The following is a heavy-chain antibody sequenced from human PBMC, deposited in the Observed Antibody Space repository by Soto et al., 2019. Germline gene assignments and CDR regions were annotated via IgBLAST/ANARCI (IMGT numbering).Heavy chain of an antibody. CDR3: ARDLGWAFDS. J-gene: IGHJ4*02. CDR1: GFTFSTFS. CDR2: IRGGGRPI. Sequence: EVQLVESGGGSVQPGGSLRLSCAASGFTFSTFSMNWVRQAPGRGLEWISYIRGGGRPISYADSVKGRFTLSRDNAKNSLYLQMDSLTDEDTAVYYCARDLGWAFDSWGQGTLVTVSS. V-gene: IGHV3-48*02. D-gene: IGHD6-19*01.